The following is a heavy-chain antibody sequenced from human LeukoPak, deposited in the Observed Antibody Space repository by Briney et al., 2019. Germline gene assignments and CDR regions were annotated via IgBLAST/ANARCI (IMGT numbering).Heavy chain of an antibody. J-gene: IGHJ4*02. Sequence: GGSLRLSCAASGFTFSSYWMTWVRQAPGKGLEWVAHIKEDGSEKYYMDSVKGRFTISRDNAENSLYLQMNSLRAEDTALYYCARGIAAAGRYFDSWGQGTLVTVSS. D-gene: IGHD6-13*01. CDR1: GFTFSSYW. V-gene: IGHV3-7*01. CDR3: ARGIAAAGRYFDS. CDR2: IKEDGSEK.